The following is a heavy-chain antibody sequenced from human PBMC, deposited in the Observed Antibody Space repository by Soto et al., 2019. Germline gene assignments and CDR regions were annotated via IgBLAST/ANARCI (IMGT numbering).Heavy chain of an antibody. Sequence: QVKLVQSGAEVKKPGASVKVSCKASGYTFTSYAMHWVRQAPGQRLEWMGWINAGNGNTKQSQKFQGRVTITRDTSASTAYMELSSLRSEDTAVYYCARSAPPIDYWGQGTLVTVSS. CDR2: INAGNGNT. V-gene: IGHV1-3*01. J-gene: IGHJ4*02. CDR3: ARSAPPIDY. CDR1: GYTFTSYA.